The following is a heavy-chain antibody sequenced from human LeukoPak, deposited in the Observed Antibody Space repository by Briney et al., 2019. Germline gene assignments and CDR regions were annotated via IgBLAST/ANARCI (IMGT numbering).Heavy chain of an antibody. D-gene: IGHD3-10*01. CDR2: IYPGDSDT. Sequence: GESLKISCEVSGYSFTTYWIGWVRQMPGKGLEWMGIIYPGDSDTRYSPSLQGQVTISADKSIRTAYLQWNSLKASDTAMYYCARFLGSHWYFDLWGRGTQVTVSS. J-gene: IGHJ2*01. CDR3: ARFLGSHWYFDL. V-gene: IGHV5-51*01. CDR1: GYSFTTYW.